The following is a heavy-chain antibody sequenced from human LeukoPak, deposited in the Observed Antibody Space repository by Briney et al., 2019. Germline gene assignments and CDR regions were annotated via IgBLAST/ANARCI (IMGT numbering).Heavy chain of an antibody. CDR1: GYTFTSYD. CDR3: ARRDSTVTGDYYYYYMDV. J-gene: IGHJ6*03. Sequence: ASVKVSCNASGYTFTSYDINWVRQATGQGLEWMGGMNPNSGNTGYAQKFQGRVTMTRNNYISTAYMELSSLRSEDTAVYYCARRDSTVTGDYYYYYMDVWGKGTTVTVSS. CDR2: MNPNSGNT. V-gene: IGHV1-8*01. D-gene: IGHD4-17*01.